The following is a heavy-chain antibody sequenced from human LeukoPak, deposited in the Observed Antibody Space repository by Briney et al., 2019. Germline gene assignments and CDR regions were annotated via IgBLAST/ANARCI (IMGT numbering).Heavy chain of an antibody. J-gene: IGHJ4*02. V-gene: IGHV1-2*02. Sequence: ASVKASCKASGYTFTGYYMHWVRQAPGQGLEWMGWINPNSGGTNYAQKFQGRVTMTRDTSISTAYMELSRLRSDDTAVYYCAAEWTAAGYFDYWGQGTLVTVSS. CDR2: INPNSGGT. CDR3: AAEWTAAGYFDY. CDR1: GYTFTGYY. D-gene: IGHD6-13*01.